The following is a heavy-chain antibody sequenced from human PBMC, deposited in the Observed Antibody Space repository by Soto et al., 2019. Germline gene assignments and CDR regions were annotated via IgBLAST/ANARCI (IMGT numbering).Heavy chain of an antibody. CDR2: INAGNGNT. CDR1: GYTFTSYA. J-gene: IGHJ4*02. CDR3: TRGAETAYSSSYINGDY. D-gene: IGHD6-13*01. Sequence: QVQHVQSGAEVKRPGASVKVTCKASGYTFTSYAIHWVRQAPGQRPEWMGWINAGNGNTKYSQKLQGRVTLYRDTSASTAYMELSGLTFEDTAVYYCTRGAETAYSSSYINGDYWGQRTPVTVSS. V-gene: IGHV1-3*01.